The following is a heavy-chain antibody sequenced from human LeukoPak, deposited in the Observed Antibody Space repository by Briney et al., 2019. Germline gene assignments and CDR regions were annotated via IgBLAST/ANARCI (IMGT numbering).Heavy chain of an antibody. CDR2: IDSSSSYI. J-gene: IGHJ3*02. CDR1: GFTFSSYV. Sequence: PGGSLRLSCAASGFTFSSYVMHWVRQAPGKGLEYVSAIDSSSSYIYYADSVKGRFTISRDNAKNSLYLHMNSLGVDDTAVYYCARDSGLDALDIWGQGTMVTVSS. D-gene: IGHD6-25*01. CDR3: ARDSGLDALDI. V-gene: IGHV3-21*01.